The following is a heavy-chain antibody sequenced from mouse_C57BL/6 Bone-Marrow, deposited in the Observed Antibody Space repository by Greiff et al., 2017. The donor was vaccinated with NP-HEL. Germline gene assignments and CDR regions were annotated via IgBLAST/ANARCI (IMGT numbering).Heavy chain of an antibody. J-gene: IGHJ2*01. CDR1: GYAFSSYW. Sequence: QVQLQQSGAELVKPGASVKISCKASGYAFSSYWMNWVKQRPGKGLEWIGQIYPGDGDTNYNGKFKGKATLTADKSSSTAYMQLSSLTSEDSAVYFCARHHGDPGYFDYWGQGTTLTVSS. CDR3: ARHHGDPGYFDY. V-gene: IGHV1-80*01. CDR2: IYPGDGDT. D-gene: IGHD3-3*01.